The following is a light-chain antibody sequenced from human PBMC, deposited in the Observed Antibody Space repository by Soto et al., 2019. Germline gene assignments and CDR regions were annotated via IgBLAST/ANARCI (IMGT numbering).Light chain of an antibody. V-gene: IGKV1-39*01. CDR1: QRISGW. Sequence: DIQMTQSPSTLFASVGDTVTITCRASQRISGWLAWHQQKPGKAPNLLIYDATRLHSGVPPRFSGSGYGTDFTLTITSLQLEDFATYYCQQSYSTPITFGQGTRLEIK. CDR3: QQSYSTPIT. J-gene: IGKJ5*01. CDR2: DAT.